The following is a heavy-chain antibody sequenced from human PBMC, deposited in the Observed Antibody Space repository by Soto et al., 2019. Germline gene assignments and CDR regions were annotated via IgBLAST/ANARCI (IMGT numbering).Heavy chain of an antibody. CDR1: GYTFTSYD. Sequence: ASVKVSCKASGYTFTSYDINWVRQATGQGLEWMGWMNPNSGNTGYAQKFQGRVTITADESTSTAYMELSSLRSEDTAVYYCARDRGRPLEEDYYYGMDVWGQGTTVTVSS. D-gene: IGHD6-6*01. CDR3: ARDRGRPLEEDYYYGMDV. V-gene: IGHV1-8*01. J-gene: IGHJ6*02. CDR2: MNPNSGNT.